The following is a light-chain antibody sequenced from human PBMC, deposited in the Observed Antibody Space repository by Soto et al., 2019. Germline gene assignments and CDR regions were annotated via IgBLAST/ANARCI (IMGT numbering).Light chain of an antibody. CDR2: EVS. CDR3: SSYTTSITLYV. CDR1: SSDVGGYNY. J-gene: IGLJ1*01. V-gene: IGLV2-14*01. Sequence: QSALTQPASVSGSPGQSITISCTGTSSDVGGYNYVSWYQQHPGKAPKLMIYEVSNRPSGVSNRFSGSKSGNTASLTISGLQVEDEADYCCSSYTTSITLYVFGTGTKVTVL.